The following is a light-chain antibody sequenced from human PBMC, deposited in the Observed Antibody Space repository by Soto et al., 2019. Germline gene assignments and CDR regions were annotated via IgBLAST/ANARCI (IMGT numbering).Light chain of an antibody. J-gene: IGLJ3*02. Sequence: QSVLTQSPSASGTPGQRVTISCSGSSSNIGTNTVIWYQHLPGAAPKLLIYSNDQRPSGVPDRFSGSKSGTSASLAISGLQSEDEAHFYCATWDDSLTAWVFGGGTKLTVL. CDR1: SSNIGTNT. CDR2: SND. CDR3: ATWDDSLTAWV. V-gene: IGLV1-44*01.